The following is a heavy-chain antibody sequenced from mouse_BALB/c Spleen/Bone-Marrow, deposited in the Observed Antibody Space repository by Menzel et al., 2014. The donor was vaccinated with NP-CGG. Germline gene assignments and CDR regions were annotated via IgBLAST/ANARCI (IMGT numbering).Heavy chain of an antibody. Sequence: VQLQQPGAELLRSGASVKLSCTVPGFNIKDYYMHWVKQRPEQGLEWIGWIDPENADTEYAPKFQGKVTMTADTSSNTGYLALSSLTSEDSAVYYCSEGYGIYGYWGQGTALTVSS. CDR1: GFNIKDYY. J-gene: IGHJ2*01. CDR3: SEGYGIYGY. V-gene: IGHV14-4*02. CDR2: IDPENADT. D-gene: IGHD2-10*02.